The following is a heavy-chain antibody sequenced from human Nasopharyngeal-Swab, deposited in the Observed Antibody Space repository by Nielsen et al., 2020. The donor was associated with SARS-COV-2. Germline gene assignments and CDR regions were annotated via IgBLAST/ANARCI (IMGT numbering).Heavy chain of an antibody. V-gene: IGHV3-73*01. CDR2: IRSKAHNYAA. D-gene: IGHD5-12*01. CDR1: GFTFSGSA. Sequence: GESLKISCAASGFTFSGSAMHWVRQASGKGLEWVGRIRSKAHNYAAVYAASAEGRFTISRDDSKKTAFLQMDSLKSEDTAVYFCVRQTGYHFDSWGQGTLVTVSS. J-gene: IGHJ4*02. CDR3: VRQTGYHFDS.